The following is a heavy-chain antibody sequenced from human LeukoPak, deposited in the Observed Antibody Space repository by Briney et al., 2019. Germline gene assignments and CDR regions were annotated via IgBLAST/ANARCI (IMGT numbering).Heavy chain of an antibody. V-gene: IGHV1-18*01. Sequence: GASVKVSCKASGYTFTSYGISWVRQAPGQGLEWMGWISAYNGNTSYAQKFQGRVTMTRDTSTSTVYMELSSLRSEDTAVYYCARDGFLYSGYPRLYYFDYWGQGTLVTVSS. J-gene: IGHJ4*02. CDR2: ISAYNGNT. D-gene: IGHD5-12*01. CDR3: ARDGFLYSGYPRLYYFDY. CDR1: GYTFTSYG.